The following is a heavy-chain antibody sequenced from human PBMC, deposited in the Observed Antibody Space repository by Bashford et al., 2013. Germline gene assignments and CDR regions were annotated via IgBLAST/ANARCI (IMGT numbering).Heavy chain of an antibody. CDR1: GGSISSGDYY. V-gene: IGHV4-30-4*01. J-gene: IGHJ1*01. Sequence: SETLSLTCTVSGGSISSGDYYWSWIRQPPGKGLEWIGYIYYSGSTYYNPSLKSRVTISVDTSKNQFSLKLSSVTAADTAVYYCARRTSLPGAEYFQHWGQGTLVTVSS. CDR3: ARRTSLPGAEYFQH. D-gene: IGHD3-3*01. CDR2: IYYSGST.